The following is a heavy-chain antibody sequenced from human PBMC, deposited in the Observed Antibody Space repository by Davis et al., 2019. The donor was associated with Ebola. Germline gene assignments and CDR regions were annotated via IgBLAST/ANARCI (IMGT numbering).Heavy chain of an antibody. V-gene: IGHV3-23*01. D-gene: IGHD1-7*01. CDR1: GFTFSSYA. Sequence: GGSLRLSCAASGFTFSSYAMSWVRQAPGKGLEWVSAISGSGGSTYYADSVKGRFTISRDNSKNTVYLQMNSLRAEDTAVYYCAKDGTGTTVGYFDYWGQGTLVTVSS. CDR2: ISGSGGST. J-gene: IGHJ4*02. CDR3: AKDGTGTTVGYFDY.